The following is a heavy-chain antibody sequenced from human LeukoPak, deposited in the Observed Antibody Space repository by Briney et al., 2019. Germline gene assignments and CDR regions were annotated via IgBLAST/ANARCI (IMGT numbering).Heavy chain of an antibody. CDR2: MHPTGDST. Sequence: GASVKVSCKASGYTFTKYYMNWVRQAPGQGLEWMGIMHPTGDSTNYAQKFQGRVTLTRDTSTGTFYMELSSLTSEDTAVYYCARHDFDLPMIYSFFVHWGQGTLVTLSS. D-gene: IGHD3-3*01. V-gene: IGHV1-46*01. CDR1: GYTFTKYY. CDR3: ARHDFDLPMIYSFFVH. J-gene: IGHJ5*02.